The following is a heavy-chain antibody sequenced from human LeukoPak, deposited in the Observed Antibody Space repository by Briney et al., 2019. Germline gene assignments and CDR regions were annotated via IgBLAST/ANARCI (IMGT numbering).Heavy chain of an antibody. CDR2: IIPIFGTP. D-gene: IGHD1-14*01. CDR1: EDKFSSYG. J-gene: IGHJ6*03. Sequence: SVKVSCKASEDKFSSYGFSWVRQAPEQGLEWMGGIIPIFGTPNYAREFHGRVTITADKSTSTVYMEMSSLRSEDTAVYYCAREAQDFRTGNHRPGHYDYMDVWGKGTAVTVSS. CDR3: AREAQDFRTGNHRPGHYDYMDV. V-gene: IGHV1-69*06.